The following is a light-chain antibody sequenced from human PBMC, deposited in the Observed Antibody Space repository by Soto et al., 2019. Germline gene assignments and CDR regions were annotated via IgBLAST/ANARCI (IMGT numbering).Light chain of an antibody. CDR2: DVS. CDR3: CSNAGSYISV. V-gene: IGLV2-11*01. Sequence: QSVLTQPRSVSGSPGQSVIISCTGTSGDVGGYNQVSWYQQHPGTAPKLFIYDVSKRPSGVPDRFSGSKSGNTASLTISGLQADDEADYYCCSNAGSYISVFGGGTKVTVL. CDR1: SGDVGGYNQ. J-gene: IGLJ2*01.